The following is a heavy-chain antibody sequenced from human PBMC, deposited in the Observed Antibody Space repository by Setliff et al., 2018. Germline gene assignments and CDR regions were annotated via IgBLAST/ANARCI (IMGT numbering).Heavy chain of an antibody. Sequence: PSETLSLTCTVSGGSISSSSYYWGWIRQPPGKGLEWIGYIYYSGSTNYNPSLKSRVTISVDTSKNQFSLKLSSVTAADTAVYYCARVSMYYNFWSGYYGERGEYFDYWGQGTLVTVSS. J-gene: IGHJ4*02. CDR1: GGSISSSSYY. D-gene: IGHD3-3*01. V-gene: IGHV4-61*05. CDR2: IYYSGST. CDR3: ARVSMYYNFWSGYYGERGEYFDY.